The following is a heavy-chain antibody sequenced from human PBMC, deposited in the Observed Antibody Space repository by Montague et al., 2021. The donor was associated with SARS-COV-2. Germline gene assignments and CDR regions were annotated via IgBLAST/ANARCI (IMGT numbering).Heavy chain of an antibody. CDR3: AREVGRGYSGYEGEY. Sequence: SETLSLTCAVYGGSFSGYYWSWIRQPPGKGLEWIGEINHSGSTNXNPSPKSRVTISVDTSKNQFSLKLSSVTAADTAVYYCAREVGRGYSGYEGEYWGQGTLVTVSS. D-gene: IGHD5-12*01. CDR1: GGSFSGYY. V-gene: IGHV4-34*01. J-gene: IGHJ4*02. CDR2: INHSGST.